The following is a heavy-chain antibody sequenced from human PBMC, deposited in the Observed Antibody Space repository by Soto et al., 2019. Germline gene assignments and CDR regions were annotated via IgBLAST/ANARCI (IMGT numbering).Heavy chain of an antibody. D-gene: IGHD6-6*01. CDR3: ARQLAARPDYYYYGMDV. CDR1: GFTFSSYA. J-gene: IGHJ6*02. V-gene: IGHV3-30-3*01. Sequence: PGGSLRLSCAASGFTFSSYAMHWVRQAPGKGLEWVAVISYDGSNKYYADSVKGRFTISRDNSKNTLYLQMNSLRAEDTAVYYCARQLAARPDYYYYGMDVWGQGTTVTVSS. CDR2: ISYDGSNK.